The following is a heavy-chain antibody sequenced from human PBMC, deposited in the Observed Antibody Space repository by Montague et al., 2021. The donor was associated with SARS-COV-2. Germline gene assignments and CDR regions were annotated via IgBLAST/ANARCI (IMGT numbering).Heavy chain of an antibody. CDR3: ARGHLSVSMIVVVFTSASYYFDY. D-gene: IGHD3-22*01. J-gene: IGHJ4*02. CDR2: IRQSGRT. V-gene: IGHV4-34*01. CDR1: GGSFGDDH. Sequence: SETLSLTCAVYGGSFGDDHWSWIRQPPGKGLEWIGNIRQSGRTNXNPSLKSRVTISADTSKNQFSLKLTSVTAADTGLYLCARGHLSVSMIVVVFTSASYYFDYWGQGAQVTVSS.